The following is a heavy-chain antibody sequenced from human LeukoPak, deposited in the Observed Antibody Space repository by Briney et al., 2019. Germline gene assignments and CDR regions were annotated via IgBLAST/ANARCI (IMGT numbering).Heavy chain of an antibody. CDR1: GGSISSSSYY. D-gene: IGHD1-26*01. V-gene: IGHV4-39*01. J-gene: IGHJ6*03. Sequence: SETLSLTCTVSGGSISSSSYYWGWIRQPPGKGLEWIGSIYYSGSTYYNPSLKSRVTISVDTSKNQFSLKLSSVTAADTAVYYCARIVSGSYLGYYYYYMDVWGKGTTVTVSS. CDR3: ARIVSGSYLGYYYYYMDV. CDR2: IYYSGST.